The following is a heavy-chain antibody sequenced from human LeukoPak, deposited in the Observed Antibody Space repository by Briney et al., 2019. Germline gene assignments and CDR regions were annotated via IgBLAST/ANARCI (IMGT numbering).Heavy chain of an antibody. CDR3: AVGDYYGSGSYKPTPFDY. CDR1: GFTFSSYG. CDR2: IRYDGSNK. J-gene: IGHJ4*02. D-gene: IGHD3-10*01. Sequence: GGSLRLSCAASGFTFSSYGTHWVRQAPGKGLEWVAFIRYDGSNKYYADSVKGRFTISRDNSKNTLYLQMNSLRAEDTAVYYCAVGDYYGSGSYKPTPFDYWGQGTLVTVSS. V-gene: IGHV3-30*02.